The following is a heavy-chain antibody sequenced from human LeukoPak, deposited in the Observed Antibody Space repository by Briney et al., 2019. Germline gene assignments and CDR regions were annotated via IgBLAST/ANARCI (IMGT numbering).Heavy chain of an antibody. D-gene: IGHD3-9*01. CDR2: IYHSGST. J-gene: IGHJ4*02. CDR1: GYSISSGYF. V-gene: IGHV4-38-2*02. Sequence: PSETLSPTCTVSGYSISSGYFWSWIRQPPGKGLECIGTIYHSGSTYYNPSLKSRVTISVDTSKNQFSLKLNSVTAADTAVYYCARVTGYMIEDYFDYWGQGTLVTVSS. CDR3: ARVTGYMIEDYFDY.